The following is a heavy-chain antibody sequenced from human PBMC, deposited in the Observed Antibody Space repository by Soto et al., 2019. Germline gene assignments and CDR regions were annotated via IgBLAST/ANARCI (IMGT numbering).Heavy chain of an antibody. V-gene: IGHV1-2*04. D-gene: IGHD3-10*01. CDR3: ARDMYYYGSGSYWHDAFDI. CDR1: GYTFTGYY. CDR2: INPNSGGT. Sequence: ASVKVSCKASGYTFTGYYMHWVRQAPGQGLEWMGWINPNSGGTNYAQKFQGWVTMTRDTSISTAYMELSRLRSDDTAVYYCARDMYYYGSGSYWHDAFDIWGQGTMVTVSS. J-gene: IGHJ3*02.